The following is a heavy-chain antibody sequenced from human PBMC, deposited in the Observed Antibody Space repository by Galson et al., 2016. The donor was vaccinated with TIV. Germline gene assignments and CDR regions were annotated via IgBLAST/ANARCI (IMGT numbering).Heavy chain of an antibody. CDR1: GGTFSSYA. V-gene: IGHV1-69*13. Sequence: SVKVSCKASGGTFSSYAISWVRQAPGQGLEWMGGIIPISGTANYAQKFQGRVTITADESTSTAYMELSSLRSEDTAVYYCARRSAAITIFGVDYYYGMDVWGQGTTVTVSS. CDR2: IIPISGTA. CDR3: ARRSAAITIFGVDYYYGMDV. D-gene: IGHD3-3*01. J-gene: IGHJ6*02.